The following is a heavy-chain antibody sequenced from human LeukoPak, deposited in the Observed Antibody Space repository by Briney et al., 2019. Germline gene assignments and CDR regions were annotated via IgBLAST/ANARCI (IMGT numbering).Heavy chain of an antibody. CDR2: TNGDASSS. V-gene: IGHV3-74*01. CDR3: VRWKFYDSGGSYGIDV. Sequence: GGSLRLSCAASGFTFSNYWMRWVRQAPGKGPMWVSRTNGDASSSSYADSVKGRFTISRDNAKSTLYLQMNSLRVEDTAVYYCVRWKFYDSGGSYGIDVWGRGTTVTVSS. J-gene: IGHJ6*02. D-gene: IGHD3-22*01. CDR1: GFTFSNYW.